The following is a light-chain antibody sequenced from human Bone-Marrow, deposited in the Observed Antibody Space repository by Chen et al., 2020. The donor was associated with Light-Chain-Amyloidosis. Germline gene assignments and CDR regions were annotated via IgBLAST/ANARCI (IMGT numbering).Light chain of an antibody. V-gene: IGLV3-21*02. CDR3: QVWDRSSDRPV. CDR2: DDS. J-gene: IGLJ3*02. Sequence: SYVLTQPSSASVAPGQTAPIACGGNNIGSTSVHWYQQTPVQAPLLVVYDDSDRPSGIPERLSGSNSGNTVTLTISRVEAGDESDYYCQVWDRSSDRPVFGGGTKLTVL. CDR1: NIGSTS.